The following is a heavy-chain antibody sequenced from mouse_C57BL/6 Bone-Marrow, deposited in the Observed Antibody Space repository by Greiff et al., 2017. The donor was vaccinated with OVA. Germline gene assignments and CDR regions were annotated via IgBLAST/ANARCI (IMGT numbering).Heavy chain of an antibody. CDR2: INPSKGGT. CDR1: GYTFTSYW. V-gene: IGHV1-53*01. D-gene: IGHD1-1*01. J-gene: IGHJ1*03. CDR3: ASVITTAWYVDV. Sequence: QVQLQQPGTELVKPGASVKLSCKASGYTFTSYWMHWVKQRPGQGLEWIGNINPSKGGTNYNEKFKSKATLTVDKSSSTAYMQLSSLTSEDSAVYYCASVITTAWYVDVWGTGTTVTVSS.